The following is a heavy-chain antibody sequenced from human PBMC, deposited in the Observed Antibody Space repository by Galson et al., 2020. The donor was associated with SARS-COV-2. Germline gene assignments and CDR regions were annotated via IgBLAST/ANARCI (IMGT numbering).Heavy chain of an antibody. J-gene: IGHJ4*02. V-gene: IGHV3-9*01. CDR1: GFTFDDYA. CDR2: ISWNSGSI. Sequence: GGSLRLSCAASGFTFDDYAMHWVRQAPGKGLEWVSGISWNSGSIGYADSVKGRFTISRDNAKNSLYLQMNSLRAEDTALYYCATVGSDFDYWGQGTLVTVSS. D-gene: IGHD1-26*01. CDR3: ATVGSDFDY.